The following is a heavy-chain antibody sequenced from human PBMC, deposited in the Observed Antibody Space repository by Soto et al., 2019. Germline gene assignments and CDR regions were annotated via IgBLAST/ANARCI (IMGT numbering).Heavy chain of an antibody. CDR1: GGPFSGYY. D-gene: IGHD2-21*01. CDR3: ARALWHGGSYYDGMDV. CDR2: INHSGST. Sequence: SETLSLTCAVYGGPFSGYYWSWIRQPPGKGLEWIGEINHSGSTNYNPSLKSRVNISVDTSKNQFSLKLNSVTAADTAVYYCARALWHGGSYYDGMDVWGQGTTVTVSS. J-gene: IGHJ6*02. V-gene: IGHV4-34*01.